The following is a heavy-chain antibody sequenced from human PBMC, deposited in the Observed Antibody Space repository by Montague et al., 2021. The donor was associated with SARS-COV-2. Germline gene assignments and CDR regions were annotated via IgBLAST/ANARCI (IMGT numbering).Heavy chain of an antibody. CDR3: ARKEMKYSSIWSTGGNWCDP. CDR2: IYYSGST. Sequence: SETLSLTCTVSGGSISSSSYYWGWIRQPPGKGLEWIGSIYYSGSTYYNPSLKSRVTIPVDTSKNQFSLKLSSVTAADTAVYYCARKEMKYSSIWSTGGNWCDPWGQGTLVTVSS. CDR1: GGSISSSSYY. J-gene: IGHJ5*02. D-gene: IGHD6-13*01. V-gene: IGHV4-39*01.